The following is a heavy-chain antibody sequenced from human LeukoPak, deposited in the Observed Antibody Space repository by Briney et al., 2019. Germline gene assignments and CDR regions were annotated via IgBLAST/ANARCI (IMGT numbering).Heavy chain of an antibody. D-gene: IGHD3-16*01. CDR3: AAGHGGLGYFDY. CDR1: GFTFRIYG. Sequence: GRSLRLSCAAFGFTFRIYGMHWVRQPPGKGLEWQAVIWYDGRNKYYADSVKGRFTISRDNSKNTLYLQMNSLRAEDTAVYYCAAGHGGLGYFDYWGQGTLVTVSS. J-gene: IGHJ4*02. V-gene: IGHV3-33*01. CDR2: IWYDGRNK.